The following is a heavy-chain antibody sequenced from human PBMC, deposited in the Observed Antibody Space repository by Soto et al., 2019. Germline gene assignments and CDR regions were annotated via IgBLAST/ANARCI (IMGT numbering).Heavy chain of an antibody. CDR2: ISAYNGNT. D-gene: IGHD6-13*01. Sequence: ASVKVSCKASGYTFTSYDISWVRQAPGQGLEWMGWISAYNGNTNYAQKLQGRVTMTTDTSTSTAYMELRSLRSDDTAVYYCARVIAAAGRGNWFDPWGQGTLVTVSS. CDR3: ARVIAAAGRGNWFDP. CDR1: GYTFTSYD. J-gene: IGHJ5*02. V-gene: IGHV1-18*04.